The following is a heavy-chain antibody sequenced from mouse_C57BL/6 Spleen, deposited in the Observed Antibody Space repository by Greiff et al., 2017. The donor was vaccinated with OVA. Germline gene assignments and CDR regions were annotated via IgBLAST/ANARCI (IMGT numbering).Heavy chain of an antibody. V-gene: IGHV1-50*01. J-gene: IGHJ4*01. CDR3: TRDPHCGSPYAMDY. Sequence: KESCKASGYTFTSYWMQWVKQRPGQGLEWIGEIDPSDSYTNYNQKFKGKATLTVDTSSSTAYMQLSSLTSEDSAVYYCTRDPHCGSPYAMDYWGKGTSVTVSS. CDR2: IDPSDSYT. D-gene: IGHD1-1*01. CDR1: GYTFTSYW.